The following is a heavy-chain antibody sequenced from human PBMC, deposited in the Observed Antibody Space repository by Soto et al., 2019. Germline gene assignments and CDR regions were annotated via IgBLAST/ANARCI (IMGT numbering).Heavy chain of an antibody. CDR1: GFTFSDYY. Sequence: PGGSLRLSCAASGFTFSDYYMSWIRQAPGKGLEWVSYISSSGSTIYYADSVKGRFTISRDNAKNSLYLQMNSLRAEDTAVYYCAADYCSSTSCYILDYWGQGTLVTVS. CDR3: AADYCSSTSCYILDY. J-gene: IGHJ4*02. CDR2: ISSSGSTI. V-gene: IGHV3-11*01. D-gene: IGHD2-2*01.